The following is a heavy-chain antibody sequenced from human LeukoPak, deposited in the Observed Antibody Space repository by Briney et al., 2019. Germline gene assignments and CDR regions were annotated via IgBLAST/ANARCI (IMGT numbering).Heavy chain of an antibody. J-gene: IGHJ4*02. D-gene: IGHD5-18*01. Sequence: ASVKVSCKASGGTFSSYAISWVRQAPGQGLEWMGGIIPIFVTANYAQKFQGRVTITTDESTSTAYMELSSLRSEDTAVYYCARDARGGYSYGYVPNFDYWGQGTLVTVSS. V-gene: IGHV1-69*05. CDR2: IIPIFVTA. CDR1: GGTFSSYA. CDR3: ARDARGGYSYGYVPNFDY.